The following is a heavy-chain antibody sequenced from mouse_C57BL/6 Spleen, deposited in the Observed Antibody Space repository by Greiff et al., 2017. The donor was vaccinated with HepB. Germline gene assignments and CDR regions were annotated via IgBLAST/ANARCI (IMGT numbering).Heavy chain of an antibody. CDR1: GFTFSSYT. J-gene: IGHJ3*01. V-gene: IGHV5-9*01. Sequence: EVQLVESGGGLVKPGGSLKLSCAASGFTFSSYTMSWVRQTPEKRLEWVATISGGGGNTYYPDSVKGRFTISRDNAKNPLYLQMSSLRSEDTALYYGASAVTAGVEAWFAYWGQGTLVTVSA. D-gene: IGHD2-12*01. CDR3: ASAVTAGVEAWFAY. CDR2: ISGGGGNT.